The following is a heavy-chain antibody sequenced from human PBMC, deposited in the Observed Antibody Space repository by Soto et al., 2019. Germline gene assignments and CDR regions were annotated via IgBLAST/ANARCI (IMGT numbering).Heavy chain of an antibody. V-gene: IGHV4-61*01. CDR3: ARVRRSYYAAPPFDY. Sequence: SETLSLTCTVSGGSVSSGSYYWSWIRQPPGKGLEWIGYIYYSGSTNYNPSLKSRVTISVDTSKNQFSLKLSSVTAADTAVYYCARVRRSYYAAPPFDYWGQGTLVTVSS. D-gene: IGHD1-26*01. CDR1: GGSVSSGSYY. CDR2: IYYSGST. J-gene: IGHJ4*02.